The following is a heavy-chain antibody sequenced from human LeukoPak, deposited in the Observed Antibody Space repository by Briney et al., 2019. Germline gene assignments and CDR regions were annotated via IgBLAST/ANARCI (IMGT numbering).Heavy chain of an antibody. Sequence: PSETLSLTCTVSGGSISSYHWSWIRQPPGKGLEWSGFISNSAITDYNPSLKSRVTISIDTSKNQFSLKLNSVTAADTAVYYCARVGYYGSGSYYRDYFEYWGQGTLVTVSS. CDR1: GGSISSYH. CDR2: ISNSAIT. J-gene: IGHJ4*02. V-gene: IGHV4-59*01. D-gene: IGHD3-10*01. CDR3: ARVGYYGSGSYYRDYFEY.